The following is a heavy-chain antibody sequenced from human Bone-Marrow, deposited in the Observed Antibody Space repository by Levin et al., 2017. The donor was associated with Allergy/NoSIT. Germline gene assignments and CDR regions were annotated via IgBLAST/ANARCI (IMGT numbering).Heavy chain of an antibody. CDR1: GFTLSTSA. CDR2: MLHDGYTK. J-gene: IGHJ5*02. CDR3: AKDLTDSWSFDP. D-gene: IGHD6-13*01. V-gene: IGHV3-30*18. Sequence: LSLTCAASGFTLSTSAMHWVRQAPGKGLEWVATMLHDGYTKFYADSMRGRFTISRDNSMNMLFLQMDSLRDEDTALYYCAKDLTDSWSFDPWGQGSLVIVSS.